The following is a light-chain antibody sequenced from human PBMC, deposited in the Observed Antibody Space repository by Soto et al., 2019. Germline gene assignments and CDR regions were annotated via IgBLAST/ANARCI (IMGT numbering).Light chain of an antibody. Sequence: EIVMTQSPVTLSVSPGERATISCRASQSLSSNLAWYQQKPGQAPRLLIYDASSRAPGVPDRFRGSGAGTDFSLTISRLEPEDFAVYYCQQYKKWPQTFGQGTKVEIK. J-gene: IGKJ1*01. CDR1: QSLSSN. CDR3: QQYKKWPQT. CDR2: DAS. V-gene: IGKV3D-15*01.